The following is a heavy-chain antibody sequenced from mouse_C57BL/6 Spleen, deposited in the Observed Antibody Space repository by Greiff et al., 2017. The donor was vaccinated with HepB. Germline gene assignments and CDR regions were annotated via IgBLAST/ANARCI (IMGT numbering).Heavy chain of an antibody. Sequence: QVQLKQPGAELVKPGASVKLSCKASGYTFTSYWMHWVKQRPGQGLEWIGMIHPNSGSTNYNEKFKSKATLTVDKSSSTAYMQLSSLTSEDSAVYYCARSSDSSGYGYFDYWGQGTTLTVSS. J-gene: IGHJ2*01. CDR3: ARSSDSSGYGYFDY. CDR2: IHPNSGST. D-gene: IGHD3-2*02. CDR1: GYTFTSYW. V-gene: IGHV1-64*01.